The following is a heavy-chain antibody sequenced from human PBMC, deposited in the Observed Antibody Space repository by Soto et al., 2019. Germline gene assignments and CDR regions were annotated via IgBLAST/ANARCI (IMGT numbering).Heavy chain of an antibody. D-gene: IGHD1-1*01. Sequence: QVQLQQWGAGLVKPSETLSLSSAVYGQSFSGHSWAWIRQPPGKGLEWIGEINESGSTYYNPSLRSRLTISTDTSKNQFSLKLRSVSAADTAAYFCARGSGIVALPGELEDVNYDYWGQGTLVNVSS. CDR1: GQSFSGHS. CDR3: ARGSGIVALPGELEDVNYDY. CDR2: INESGST. J-gene: IGHJ4*02. V-gene: IGHV4-34*01.